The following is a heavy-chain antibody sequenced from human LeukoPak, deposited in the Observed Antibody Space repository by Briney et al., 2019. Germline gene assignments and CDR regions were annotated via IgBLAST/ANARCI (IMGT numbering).Heavy chain of an antibody. V-gene: IGHV1-69*05. CDR2: IIPIFGTA. D-gene: IGHD5-18*01. CDR3: ARGKKNSYGFNWFDP. CDR1: GGTFSSYA. Sequence: SVKVPCKASGGTFSSYAISWVRQAPGQGLEWMGRIIPIFGTANYAQKFQGRVTITTDESTSTAYMELSSLRSEDTAVYYCARGKKNSYGFNWFDPWGQGTLVTVSS. J-gene: IGHJ5*02.